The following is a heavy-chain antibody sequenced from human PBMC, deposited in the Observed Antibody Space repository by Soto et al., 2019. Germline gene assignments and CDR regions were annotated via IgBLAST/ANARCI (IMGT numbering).Heavy chain of an antibody. D-gene: IGHD2-15*01. CDR2: ISGSGGTT. J-gene: IGHJ5*02. Sequence: DVQLLESGGGLVQPGGSLRLSCAASGFAFGSYALSWIRQAPGKGLEWVSAISGSGGTTYYADSVKGRFTISRDNSKSTLFLQMHSLRAEDTALYYCAKEKYSYGSKLIARGSWGQRALVTVSS. CDR1: GFAFGSYA. V-gene: IGHV3-23*01. CDR3: AKEKYSYGSKLIARGS.